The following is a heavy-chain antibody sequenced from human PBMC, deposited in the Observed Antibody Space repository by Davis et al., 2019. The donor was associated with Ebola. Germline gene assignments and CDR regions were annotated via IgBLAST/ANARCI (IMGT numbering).Heavy chain of an antibody. CDR2: IWHDGSNK. J-gene: IGHJ4*02. CDR1: GFTFSDHG. Sequence: GGSLRLSCVASGFTFSDHGMHWVRQAPGKGLEWLAVIWHDGSNKFYIDSVKGRFTISRDNAKRTLYLEMNSLRVEDSALYYCARSGENGGNDSWGQGTLVTVSS. D-gene: IGHD3-10*01. CDR3: ARSGENGGNDS. V-gene: IGHV3-33*01.